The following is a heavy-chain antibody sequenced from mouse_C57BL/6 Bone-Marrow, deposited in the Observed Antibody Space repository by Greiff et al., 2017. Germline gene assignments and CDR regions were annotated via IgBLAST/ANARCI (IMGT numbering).Heavy chain of an antibody. Sequence: QVQLQQSGPELVKPGASVKLSCKASGYTFTSYDINWVKQRPGQGLEWIGWIYPRDGSTEYNEKFKGKATLTVDTSSSTAYMELHSLTSEDSAVYFCARVRAYWGQGTLVTVSA. CDR1: GYTFTSYD. CDR2: IYPRDGST. J-gene: IGHJ3*01. CDR3: ARVRAY. V-gene: IGHV1-85*01.